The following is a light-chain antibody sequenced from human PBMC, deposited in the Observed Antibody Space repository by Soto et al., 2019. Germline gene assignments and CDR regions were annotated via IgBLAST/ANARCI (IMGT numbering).Light chain of an antibody. J-gene: IGLJ1*01. CDR1: SSDVGGYNY. Sequence: QSVLTQPASVSGSPRQSITISCTGTSSDVGGYNYVSWYQHHPGKAPKLMIYEVSNRPSGVSYRFSGSKSGNTASLTISGLQAEDEADYYCNSYTGSGIVFGTGTKVTVL. CDR2: EVS. V-gene: IGLV2-14*01. CDR3: NSYTGSGIV.